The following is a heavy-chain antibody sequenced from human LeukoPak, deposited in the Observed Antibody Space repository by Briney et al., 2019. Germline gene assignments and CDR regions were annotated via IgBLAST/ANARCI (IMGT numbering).Heavy chain of an antibody. CDR2: IYYTGTT. CDR3: ATMGDFGVILHTYF. CDR1: GTSMSSSRYY. D-gene: IGHD3-3*01. J-gene: IGHJ3*01. V-gene: IGHV4-39*02. Sequence: SETLSLTCTVSGTSMSSSRYYWGWIRQPPGKGLEWIGSIYYTGTTYYNPSLKSRVTISVDTSQNHFSLKMSSVTAADTAVYYCATMGDFGVILHTYFWGQGTMVTVSS.